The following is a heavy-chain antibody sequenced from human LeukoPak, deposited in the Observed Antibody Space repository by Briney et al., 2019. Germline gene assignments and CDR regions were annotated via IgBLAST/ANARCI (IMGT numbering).Heavy chain of an antibody. D-gene: IGHD6-6*01. CDR1: GFTFSSYS. CDR3: ARGGSSSPYYFDY. J-gene: IGHJ4*02. CDR2: ISSSSTYI. V-gene: IGHV3-21*01. Sequence: GGSLRLSCAASGFTFSSYSMNWVRQAPGKGLEWVSSISSSSTYIYYADSVKGRFTISRDNAKNSLYLQMNSLRAEDTAVYYCARGGSSSPYYFDYWGQGTLVTASS.